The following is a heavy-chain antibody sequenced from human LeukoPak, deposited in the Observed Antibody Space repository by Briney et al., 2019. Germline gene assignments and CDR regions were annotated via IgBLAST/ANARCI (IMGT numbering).Heavy chain of an antibody. V-gene: IGHV3-23*01. CDR1: GFTFSSYA. CDR2: ISGSGGST. J-gene: IGHJ5*02. D-gene: IGHD3-22*01. Sequence: GGSLRLSCAASGFTFSSYAMSWVRQAPGKGLEWVSTISGSGGSTYYADSVKGRFTISRDNSKNTLYLQMNSLRAEDTAVYYCARQGVVVKNWFDPWGQGTLVTVSS. CDR3: ARQGVVVKNWFDP.